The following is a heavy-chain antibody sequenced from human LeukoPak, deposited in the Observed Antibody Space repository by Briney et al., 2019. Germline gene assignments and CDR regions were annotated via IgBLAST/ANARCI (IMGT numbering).Heavy chain of an antibody. D-gene: IGHD2-2*01. CDR3: ARANFLYCSSTTCLFDY. Sequence: ASVKVSCKASGCTFTDYYMHWVRQAPGQGFEWMGWINPNDGDTNYAQKFQGRVTMTRDTSISTAQMEVSRLRSDDTAVYYCARANFLYCSSTTCLFDYWGQGTLVTVSS. CDR1: GCTFTDYY. V-gene: IGHV1-2*02. J-gene: IGHJ4*02. CDR2: INPNDGDT.